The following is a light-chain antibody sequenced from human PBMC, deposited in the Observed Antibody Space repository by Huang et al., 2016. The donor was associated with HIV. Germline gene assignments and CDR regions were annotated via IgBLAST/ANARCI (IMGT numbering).Light chain of an antibody. CDR1: QSLFSSSTNKNY. V-gene: IGKV4-1*01. J-gene: IGKJ1*01. Sequence: DIVMTQSPDSLAAPLGERVTFNCKSSQSLFSSSTNKNYLAWYQQKPGQPPKLLICWGSTRESGVPDRFSGSGSGTDFTLTISTLETADVAVYYCQQYYNSPQTFGQGTKVEIK. CDR3: QQYYNSPQT. CDR2: WGS.